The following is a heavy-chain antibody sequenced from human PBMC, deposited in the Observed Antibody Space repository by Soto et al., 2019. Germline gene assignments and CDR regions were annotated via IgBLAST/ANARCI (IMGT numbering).Heavy chain of an antibody. CDR3: TRDAISPVRGTDNWFDP. Sequence: PGGSLRLSCAASGFTFNNYAMSWVRQAPGKGLEWVSAISGNGISTYYADSVRGRFTISRDNSENTLFLQMNRLRADDTAVYYCTRDAISPVRGTDNWFDPWGQGTLVTVSS. V-gene: IGHV3-23*01. J-gene: IGHJ5*02. CDR2: ISGNGIST. D-gene: IGHD3-10*01. CDR1: GFTFNNYA.